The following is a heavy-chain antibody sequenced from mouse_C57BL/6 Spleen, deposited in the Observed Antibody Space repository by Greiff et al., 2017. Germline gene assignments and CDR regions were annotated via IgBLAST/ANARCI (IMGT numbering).Heavy chain of an antibody. J-gene: IGHJ4*01. D-gene: IGHD1-1*01. CDR2: IDPSDSYT. Sequence: QVQLQQPGAELVMPGASVKLSCKASGYTFTSYWMHWVKQRPGQGLEWIGEIDPSDSYTNYNQKFKGKSTLTVDKSSSTAYMQLSSLTSEDSAVYYCARRVLRDREEPYAMDYWGQGTSVTVSS. V-gene: IGHV1-69*01. CDR3: ARRVLRDREEPYAMDY. CDR1: GYTFTSYW.